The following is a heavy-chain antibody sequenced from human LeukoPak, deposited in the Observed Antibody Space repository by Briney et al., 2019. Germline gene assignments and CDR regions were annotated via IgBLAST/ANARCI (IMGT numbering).Heavy chain of an antibody. CDR2: VSFDGQIQ. V-gene: IGHV3-30*18. J-gene: IGHJ4*01. CDR1: GFTFSDYY. D-gene: IGHD5-12*01. Sequence: GGSLRLSCAASGFTFSDYYMGWIRQAPGKGLEWVAGVSFDGQIQYYADSVQGRFNVSRDDSKNTVFLQMNTLTADDTAVYYCAKARGYSGYDYFDYWGHGALVTVSS. CDR3: AKARGYSGYDYFDY.